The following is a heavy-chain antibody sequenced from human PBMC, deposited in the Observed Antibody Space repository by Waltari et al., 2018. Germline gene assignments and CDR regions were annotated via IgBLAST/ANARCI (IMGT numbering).Heavy chain of an antibody. D-gene: IGHD3-3*02. Sequence: QLQLQESGPGLVKPSEPLSLPCTVSGGSLSSSGSYWGWIRQPPGKGLEWIGSISYSGITYYNTSLMSRVTISVDTSKNQFSLKLTSVIAAETAVFYCARFSKSANWIDPWDQGTLVTVSS. CDR1: GGSLSSSGSY. CDR3: ARFSKSANWIDP. CDR2: ISYSGIT. V-gene: IGHV4-39*01. J-gene: IGHJ5*02.